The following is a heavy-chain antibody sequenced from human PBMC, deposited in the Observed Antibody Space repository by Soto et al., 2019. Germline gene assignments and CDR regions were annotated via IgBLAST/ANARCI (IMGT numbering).Heavy chain of an antibody. V-gene: IGHV3-66*01. CDR1: GFTVSNNY. CDR2: IYPGGTT. D-gene: IGHD1-26*01. CDR3: VGGSQRIRIFEY. J-gene: IGHJ4*02. Sequence: EVQLVESGGGLVQPGGSLRLSCAASGFTVSNNYMNWVRQAPGKGLEWVSVIYPGGTTYYADSVKGRFTISRDNSKNTLYLQLNSLRAEDTAVDYCVGGSQRIRIFEYWGQGTLVTVSS.